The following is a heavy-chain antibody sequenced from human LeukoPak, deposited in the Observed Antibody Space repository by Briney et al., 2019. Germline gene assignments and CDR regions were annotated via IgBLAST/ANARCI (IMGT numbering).Heavy chain of an antibody. CDR2: IYYSGST. J-gene: IGHJ6*03. CDR3: ACLTKARPYYYYYYMDV. CDR1: GGSISSSSYY. V-gene: IGHV4-39*07. D-gene: IGHD6-6*01. Sequence: SETLSLTCTVSGGSISSSSYYWGWIRQPPGKGLEWIGSIYYSGSTYYNPSLKSRVTISVDTSKNQFSLKLSSVTAADTAVYYCACLTKARPYYYYYYMDVWGKGITVTVSS.